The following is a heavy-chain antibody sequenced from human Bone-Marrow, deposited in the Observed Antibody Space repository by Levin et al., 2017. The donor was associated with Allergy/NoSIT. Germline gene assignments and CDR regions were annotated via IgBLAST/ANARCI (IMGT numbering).Heavy chain of an antibody. V-gene: IGHV6-1*01. CDR2: THYRSKWYS. CDR3: ARVRSASGSYPYPFFDH. CDR1: GDSVSSKSAA. Sequence: KASETLSLTCAISGDSVSSKSAAWNWIRQSPSRGLEWLGRTHYRSKWYSDYALSVKSRITINPDTSKNQFSLQLNSVTPEDTAVYYCARVRSASGSYPYPFFDHWGQGTLVTVSS. D-gene: IGHD3-16*01. J-gene: IGHJ4*02.